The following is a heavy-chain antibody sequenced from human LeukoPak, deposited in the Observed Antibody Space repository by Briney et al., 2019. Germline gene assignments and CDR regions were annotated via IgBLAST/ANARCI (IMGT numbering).Heavy chain of an antibody. Sequence: SQTLSLTCAVSGDSVSSKSAAWNWIRQSPSRGLEWLGRTYYRSKWYKEYAVSVKSRITINPDTSKNQFSLQLNSVTPEDTAVYFCARAGGGTLNYWGQGTLVTVSS. D-gene: IGHD1-7*01. CDR2: TYYRSKWYK. J-gene: IGHJ4*02. CDR3: ARAGGGTLNY. V-gene: IGHV6-1*01. CDR1: GDSVSSKSAA.